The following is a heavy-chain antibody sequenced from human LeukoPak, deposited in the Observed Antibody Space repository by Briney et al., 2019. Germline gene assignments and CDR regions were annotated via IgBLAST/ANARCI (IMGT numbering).Heavy chain of an antibody. CDR3: ARARLDYGGNSYYFDY. Sequence: GGSLRLSCAASGFTFSSYWMSWVRQAPGKGLEWVANIKQDGSEKYYVDSVKGRFTISRDNAKNSLYLQMNSLRAEDTAVYYCARARLDYGGNSYYFDYWGQGTLVTASS. CDR1: GFTFSSYW. V-gene: IGHV3-7*01. CDR2: IKQDGSEK. J-gene: IGHJ4*02. D-gene: IGHD4-23*01.